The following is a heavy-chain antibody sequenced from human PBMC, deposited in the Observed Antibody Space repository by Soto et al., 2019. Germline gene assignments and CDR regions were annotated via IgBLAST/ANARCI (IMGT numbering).Heavy chain of an antibody. D-gene: IGHD3-22*01. CDR3: ARGHSSGYDKYYFDY. Sequence: SVKVSCKASGGTFSSYAISWVRQAPGQGLEWMGGIIPIFGTANYAQKFQGRVTITADESTSTAYMELSSLRSEDTAVYYCARGHSSGYDKYYFDYWGQGTLVTVSS. V-gene: IGHV1-69*13. CDR2: IIPIFGTA. CDR1: GGTFSSYA. J-gene: IGHJ4*02.